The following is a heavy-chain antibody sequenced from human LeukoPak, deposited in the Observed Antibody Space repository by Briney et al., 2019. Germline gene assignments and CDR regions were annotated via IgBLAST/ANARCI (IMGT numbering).Heavy chain of an antibody. J-gene: IGHJ6*02. V-gene: IGHV4-4*07. CDR3: ARDPSGTPSYYGMDV. CDR1: GGSISSYL. D-gene: IGHD3-10*01. Sequence: SETLPLTCTVSGGSISSYLWSWIRQPAGKGLEWIGRIYTSGSTNYNPSLKSRVTMSVDASKNQFALKLSSVTAADTAVYYCARDPSGTPSYYGMDVWGQGTTVTVSS. CDR2: IYTSGST.